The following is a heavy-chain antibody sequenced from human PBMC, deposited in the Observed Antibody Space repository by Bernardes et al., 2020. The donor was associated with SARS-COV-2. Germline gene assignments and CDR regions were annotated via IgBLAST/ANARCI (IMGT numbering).Heavy chain of an antibody. CDR2: ISAYNGNT. Sequence: ASVKVSCKASGYTFTSYGISWVRQAPGQGLEWMGWISAYNGNTNYAQKLQGRVTMTTDTSTSTAYMELRSLRSDDTAVYYCARDLQGQYSSSWYPQWWFDPWGQGTLVTVSS. V-gene: IGHV1-18*01. CDR3: ARDLQGQYSSSWYPQWWFDP. D-gene: IGHD6-13*01. J-gene: IGHJ5*02. CDR1: GYTFTSYG.